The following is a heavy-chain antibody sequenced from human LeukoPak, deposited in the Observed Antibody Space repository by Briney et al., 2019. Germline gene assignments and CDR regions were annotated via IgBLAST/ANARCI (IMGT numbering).Heavy chain of an antibody. V-gene: IGHV1-18*01. CDR3: ARGPYYDYVWGSYRDY. D-gene: IGHD3-16*02. CDR2: ISAYNGNT. J-gene: IGHJ4*02. Sequence: ASVKVSCKASGYTFTSYGISWVRQAPGQGLEWMGWISAYNGNTNYAQKLQGRVTMTRNTSISTAYMELSSLRSEDTAVYYCARGPYYDYVWGSYRDYWGQGTLVTVSS. CDR1: GYTFTSYG.